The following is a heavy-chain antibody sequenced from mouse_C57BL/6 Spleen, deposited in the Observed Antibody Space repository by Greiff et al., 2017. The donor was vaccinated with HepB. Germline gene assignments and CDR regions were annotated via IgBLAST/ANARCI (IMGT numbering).Heavy chain of an antibody. Sequence: EVKLVESGPGLVKPSQSLSLTCSVTGYSITSGYYWNWIRQFPGNKLEWMGYISYDGSNNYNPSLKNRISITRDTSKNQFFLKLNSVTTEDTATYYCVYYDYDVPFAYWGQGTLVTVSA. CDR3: VYYDYDVPFAY. J-gene: IGHJ3*01. CDR2: ISYDGSN. V-gene: IGHV3-6*01. CDR1: GYSITSGYY. D-gene: IGHD2-4*01.